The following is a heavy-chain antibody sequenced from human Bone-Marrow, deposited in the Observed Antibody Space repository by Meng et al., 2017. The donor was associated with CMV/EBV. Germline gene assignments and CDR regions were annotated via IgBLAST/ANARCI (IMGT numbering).Heavy chain of an antibody. CDR2: ISYDGSNK. D-gene: IGHD2-2*01. J-gene: IGHJ4*02. CDR1: GFTFSSYA. V-gene: IGHV3-30-3*01. CDR3: ARSTSVDY. Sequence: GGSLRLSCAASGFTFSSYAMHWVHQAPGKGLEWVAVISYDGSNKYYADSVKGRFTISRDNSKNTLYLQMNSLRAEDTAVYYCARSTSVDYWGQGTLVTVSS.